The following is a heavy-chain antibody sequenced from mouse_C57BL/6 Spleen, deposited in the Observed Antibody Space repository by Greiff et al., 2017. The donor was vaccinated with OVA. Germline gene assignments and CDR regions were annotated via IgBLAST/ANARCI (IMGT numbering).Heavy chain of an antibody. CDR1: GFNIKNTY. D-gene: IGHD1-1*01. CDR3: ARLGFVTTVVDYAMDY. CDR2: IDPANGNT. J-gene: IGHJ4*01. V-gene: IGHV14-3*01. Sequence: VQLKESVAELVRPGASVKLSCTASGFNIKNTYMHWVKQRPEQGLEWIGRIDPANGNTKYAPKFQGKATITADTSSNTAYLQLSSLTSEDTAIYYCARLGFVTTVVDYAMDYWGQGTSVTVSS.